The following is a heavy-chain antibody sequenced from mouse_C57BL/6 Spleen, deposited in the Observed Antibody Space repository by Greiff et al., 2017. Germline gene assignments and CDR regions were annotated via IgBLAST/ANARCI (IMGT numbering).Heavy chain of an antibody. CDR1: GYTFTSYT. V-gene: IGHV1-4*01. CDR3: ARSLDDGYYGD. D-gene: IGHD2-3*01. J-gene: IGHJ2*01. Sequence: QVQLQQSGAELARPGASVKMSCKASGYTFTSYTMHWVKQRPGQGLAWIGYINPSRGYTKYNQKFKDKATLTADKSSSTAYMQLSSLTSEDSAVYYCARSLDDGYYGDRGQGTTLTVAT. CDR2: INPSRGYT.